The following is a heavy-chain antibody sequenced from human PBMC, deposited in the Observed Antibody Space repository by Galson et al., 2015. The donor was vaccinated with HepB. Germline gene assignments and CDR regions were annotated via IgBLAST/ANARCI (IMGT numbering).Heavy chain of an antibody. CDR1: GYSFTSYW. D-gene: IGHD1-7*01. CDR3: ARRPGPPHNWNYVLFFDY. J-gene: IGHJ4*02. CDR2: IYPGDSDT. V-gene: IGHV5-51*03. Sequence: QSGAEVKKPGESLKISCKGSGYSFTSYWIGWVRQMPGKGLEWMGIIYPGDSDTRYSPSFQGQVTISADKSISTAYLQWSSLKASDTAMYYCARRPGPPHNWNYVLFFDYWGQGTLVTVSS.